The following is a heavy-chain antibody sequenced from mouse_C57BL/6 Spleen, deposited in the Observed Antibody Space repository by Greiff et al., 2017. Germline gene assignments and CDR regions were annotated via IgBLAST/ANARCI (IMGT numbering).Heavy chain of an antibody. Sequence: VQLQQSGAELVRPGASVKLSCTASGFNFKDYYMHWVKQRPEQGLEWIGRIDPEDGDTEYAPKFQGKATMTADPSSNTAYMQLSSLTSEDTAVYYCTAYAAVVATHWYFDVWGTGTTVTVSS. D-gene: IGHD1-1*01. CDR3: TAYAAVVATHWYFDV. J-gene: IGHJ1*03. CDR2: IDPEDGDT. CDR1: GFNFKDYY. V-gene: IGHV14-1*01.